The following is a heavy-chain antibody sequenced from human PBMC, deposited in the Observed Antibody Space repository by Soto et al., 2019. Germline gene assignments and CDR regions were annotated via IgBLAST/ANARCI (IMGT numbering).Heavy chain of an antibody. D-gene: IGHD2-2*01. V-gene: IGHV1-69*06. CDR1: GGTFSSYA. J-gene: IGHJ6*02. CDR2: IIPIFGTA. CDR3: SRKYCSSTSCRRYYGMDV. Sequence: QVQLVQSGAEVKKPGSSVKVSCKASGGTFSSYAISWVRQAPGQGLEWMGGIIPIFGTANYAQKFQGRVTITADKSTSTAYMELSSLRSEDTAVYYCSRKYCSSTSCRRYYGMDVWGQGTTVTVSS.